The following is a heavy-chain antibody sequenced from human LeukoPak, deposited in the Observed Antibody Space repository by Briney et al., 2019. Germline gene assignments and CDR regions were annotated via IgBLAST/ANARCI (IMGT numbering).Heavy chain of an antibody. J-gene: IGHJ1*01. CDR1: GYTLTELS. V-gene: IGHV1-24*01. CDR2: FDPEDGET. CDR3: ATVVAARTFQH. Sequence: ASVTVSFKVSGYTLTELSMHWVRQAPGKGGEWMGGFDPEDGETIYAQKFQGRVTMTEDTSTDTAYMELSSLRSEDTAVYYCATVVAARTFQHWGQGTLVTVSS. D-gene: IGHD6-6*01.